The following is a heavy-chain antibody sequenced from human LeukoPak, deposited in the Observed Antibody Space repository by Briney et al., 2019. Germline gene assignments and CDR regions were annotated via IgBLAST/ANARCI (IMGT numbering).Heavy chain of an antibody. J-gene: IGHJ4*02. V-gene: IGHV3-23*01. Sequence: GSLRLSCAASGFTFSSYAMSWVRQAPGKGLEWVSAISGSGGSTYYADSVKGRFTISRDNSKNTLYLQMNSLRAEDTAVYYCAKDGQYYDSSGYYWDYFDYWGQGTLVTVSS. CDR3: AKDGQYYDSSGYYWDYFDY. D-gene: IGHD3-22*01. CDR2: ISGSGGST. CDR1: GFTFSSYA.